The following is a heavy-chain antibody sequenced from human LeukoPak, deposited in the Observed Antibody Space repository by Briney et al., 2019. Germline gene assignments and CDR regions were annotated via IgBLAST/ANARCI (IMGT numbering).Heavy chain of an antibody. J-gene: IGHJ4*02. V-gene: IGHV3-30*04. CDR1: GFTFSSYA. Sequence: GGSLRLSCAASGFTFSSYAMHWVRQAPGKGLEWMAVISYGGRATYYADSVKGRFTISRDNSRNTLYLQMTSLRGEDTALYYCAKERDERVSASCDYWGQGTQVTVSS. D-gene: IGHD3-10*01. CDR2: ISYGGRAT. CDR3: AKERDERVSASCDY.